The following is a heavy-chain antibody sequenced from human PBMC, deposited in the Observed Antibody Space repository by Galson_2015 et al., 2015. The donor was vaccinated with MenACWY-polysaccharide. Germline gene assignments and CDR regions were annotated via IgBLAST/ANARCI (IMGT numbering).Heavy chain of an antibody. J-gene: IGHJ4*02. CDR1: GYSFTTYW. D-gene: IGHD2-21*01. V-gene: IGHV5-51*03. CDR2: IYPGSSET. CDR3: ARGIGYSTTWFDY. Sequence: QSGAEVKKPGESLTISCPGSGYSFTTYWIGWVRQMPGKGLDWMGIIYPGSSETRYSPSFQGQVTFSADTSINTAYLQWSSLEASDTGMYYCARGIGYSTTWFDYWGQGTLVTVSP.